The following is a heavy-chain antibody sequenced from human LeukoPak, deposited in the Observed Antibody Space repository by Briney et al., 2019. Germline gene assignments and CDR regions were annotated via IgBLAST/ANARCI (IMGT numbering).Heavy chain of an antibody. V-gene: IGHV1-2*02. J-gene: IGHJ4*02. CDR1: GYTFTGYY. D-gene: IGHD6-6*01. CDR2: INPNSGGT. CDR3: ARGEARQLVWIDY. Sequence: ASVKVSCKASGYTFTGYYMHWVRQAPGQGLEWMGWINPNSGGTNYAQKFQGRVTMTRDTPISTAYMELSRLRSDDTAVYYCARGEARQLVWIDYWGQGTLVTVSS.